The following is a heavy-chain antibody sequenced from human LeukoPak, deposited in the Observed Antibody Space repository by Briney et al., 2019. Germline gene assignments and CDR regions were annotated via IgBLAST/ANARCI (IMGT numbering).Heavy chain of an antibody. CDR3: ARGYCGGDCYFDY. CDR2: IYSGGST. J-gene: IGHJ4*02. D-gene: IGHD2-21*02. CDR1: GFTVSSNY. V-gene: IGHV3-53*01. Sequence: GGSLRLSCAASGFTVSSNYMSWVRQAPGKGLEWVSVIYSGGSTYYADSVKGRFTISRDNSKNTLYFQMNSLRAEDTAVYYCARGYCGGDCYFDYWGQGTLVTVSS.